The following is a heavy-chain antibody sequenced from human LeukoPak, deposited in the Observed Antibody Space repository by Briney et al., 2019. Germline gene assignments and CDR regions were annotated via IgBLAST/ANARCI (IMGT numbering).Heavy chain of an antibody. CDR1: GFTVSDNY. J-gene: IGHJ4*02. CDR2: IFSAYSGGSA. Sequence: GGSLRLSCAVSGFTVSDNYMSWVRQAPGKGLEWVSVIFSAYSGGSAYYADSVKGRFTISRDSSKNTLSLQMNSLRTEDTAVYYCARDSGFGSGRGLDFWGQGILVTVSS. D-gene: IGHD6-19*01. V-gene: IGHV3-53*01. CDR3: ARDSGFGSGRGLDF.